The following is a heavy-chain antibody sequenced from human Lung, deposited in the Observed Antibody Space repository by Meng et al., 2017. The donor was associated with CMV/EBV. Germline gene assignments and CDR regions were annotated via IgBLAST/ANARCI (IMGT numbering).Heavy chain of an antibody. J-gene: IGHJ4*02. CDR1: GGSMSSGNYY. Sequence: VPLLVSGPGPVEPSPTLSLTCTVSGGSMSSGNYYWSWIRQPPGKGLEWIGYIHHSGSAYYNPSLKSRVSISVDTSKNQFSLNLNSMTAADTAVYYCASFDHIPRRNYFDYWGQGTLVTVSS. V-gene: IGHV4-30-4*01. CDR3: ASFDHIPRRNYFDY. D-gene: IGHD2-21*01. CDR2: IHHSGSA.